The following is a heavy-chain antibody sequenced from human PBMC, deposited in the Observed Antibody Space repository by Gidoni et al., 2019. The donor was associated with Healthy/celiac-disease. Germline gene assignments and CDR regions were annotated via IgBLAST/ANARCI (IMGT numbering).Heavy chain of an antibody. CDR3: ARDGLWDSGSSSGEFDY. CDR2: ISSSSSYI. V-gene: IGHV3-21*01. Sequence: EVQLVESGGGLVKPGGSLRLSCAASGFTFSSYSMNWVRQAPGKGLEWVSSISSSSSYIYYADSGKGRFTISRDNAKNSLYLKMNSLRAEDTAVYYCARDGLWDSGSSSGEFDYWGQGTLVTVSS. D-gene: IGHD6-6*01. CDR1: GFTFSSYS. J-gene: IGHJ4*02.